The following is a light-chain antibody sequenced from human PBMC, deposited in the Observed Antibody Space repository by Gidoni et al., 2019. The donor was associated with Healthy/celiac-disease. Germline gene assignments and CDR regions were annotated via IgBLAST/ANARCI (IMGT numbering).Light chain of an antibody. Sequence: DIQMTQSPSSLSASVGDRVTITCRASQSISRYLNWYQQKPGKAPKLLIYAASSLQSGVPSRFSGSGSGTDFTLTIISLQPEDFVTYYCQQRYNTPAWTFGQGTKVEIK. V-gene: IGKV1-39*01. CDR1: QSISRY. J-gene: IGKJ1*01. CDR3: QQRYNTPAWT. CDR2: AAS.